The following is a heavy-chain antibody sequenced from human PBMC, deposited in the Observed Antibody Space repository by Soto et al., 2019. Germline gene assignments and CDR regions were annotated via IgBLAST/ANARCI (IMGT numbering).Heavy chain of an antibody. V-gene: IGHV1-18*01. CDR2: ISAYNGNT. D-gene: IGHD2-2*02. J-gene: IGHJ4*02. CDR1: GYTFTNFG. CDR3: ARDIVVVPAAIGV. Sequence: ASVKVSCKASGYTFTNFGISWVRQAPGQGLEWMGWISAYNGNTNYAQKLQGRVTMTTDTSTSTAYMELRSLRSDDTAVYYCARDIVVVPAAIGVWGQGTLVTVSS.